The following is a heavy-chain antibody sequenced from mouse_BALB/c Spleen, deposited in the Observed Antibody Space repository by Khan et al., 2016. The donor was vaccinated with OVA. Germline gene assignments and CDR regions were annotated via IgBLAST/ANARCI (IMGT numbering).Heavy chain of an antibody. CDR3: ADHGSSSAWLTY. J-gene: IGHJ3*01. CDR2: INPSTGYS. D-gene: IGHD1-1*01. Sequence: QVQLQQSGAELAKPGASVKMSCKASGYTFTNYWMHWVKQRPGPGLEWIGYINPSTGYSEYNQKFKDKATLTADKSSSTAYIQLSSLTYEDSAVYYWADHGSSSAWLTYWGQGTLVTVSA. CDR1: GYTFTNYW. V-gene: IGHV1-7*01.